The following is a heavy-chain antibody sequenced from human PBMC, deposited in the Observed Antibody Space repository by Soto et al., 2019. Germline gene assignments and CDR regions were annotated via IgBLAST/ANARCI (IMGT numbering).Heavy chain of an antibody. Sequence: GGSLRLSCAASGFTFSSYGMHWVRQAPGKGLEWVAVIWYDGSNKYYADSVKGRFTISRDNSKNTLYLQMNSLRAEDTAVYYCARGGVAGIYYFDYWGQGTLVTVSS. D-gene: IGHD6-19*01. CDR3: ARGGVAGIYYFDY. V-gene: IGHV3-33*01. CDR2: IWYDGSNK. CDR1: GFTFSSYG. J-gene: IGHJ4*02.